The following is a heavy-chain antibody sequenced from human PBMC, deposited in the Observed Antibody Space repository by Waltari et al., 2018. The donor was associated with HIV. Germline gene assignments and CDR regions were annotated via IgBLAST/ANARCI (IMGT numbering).Heavy chain of an antibody. CDR2: IIPILDLS. J-gene: IGHJ6*02. V-gene: IGHV1-69*02. CDR1: GDTFRSYT. CDR3: ARGKGYYGMDV. Sequence: QVQLVQSGAEVKQLGASVRVSWKASGDTFRSYTINWVRQAPGQGLEWMGRIIPILDLSNSAQKFQDRVTIMADKSTNTAYMDLSSLTSEDTAVYYCARGKGYYGMDVWGQGTTVTVSS.